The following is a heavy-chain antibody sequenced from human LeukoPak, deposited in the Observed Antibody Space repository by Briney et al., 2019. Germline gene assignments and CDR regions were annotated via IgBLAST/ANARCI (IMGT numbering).Heavy chain of an antibody. J-gene: IGHJ4*02. D-gene: IGHD3-10*01. CDR1: GFSFSSYS. CDR3: AKVIGGPGDHGINDY. CDR2: ISYDGSNE. Sequence: GGSLILSCAASGFSFSSYSMNWVRQAPGKGLEWVAVISYDGSNEYYADSVKGRFTISRDNSKNTLYLQMNSLRAEDTAVYYCAKVIGGPGDHGINDYWGQGTLVTVSS. V-gene: IGHV3-30*18.